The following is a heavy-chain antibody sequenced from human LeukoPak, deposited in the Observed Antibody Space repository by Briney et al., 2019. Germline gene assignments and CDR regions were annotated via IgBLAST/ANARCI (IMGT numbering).Heavy chain of an antibody. J-gene: IGHJ4*02. V-gene: IGHV3-21*01. CDR1: GFTFSDNY. Sequence: GGSLRLSCAASGFTFSDNYMTWVRQAPGKGLEWVSSTSRSSSYKYNADSVKGRFTISRDNAKNSLYLQMNSLRAEDTAVYYCARVRLVTGPQDYWGQGTLVTVSS. D-gene: IGHD2-21*02. CDR3: ARVRLVTGPQDY. CDR2: TSRSSSYK.